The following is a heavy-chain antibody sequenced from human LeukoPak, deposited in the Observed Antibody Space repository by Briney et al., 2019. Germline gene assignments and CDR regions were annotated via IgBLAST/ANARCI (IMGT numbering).Heavy chain of an antibody. CDR1: GFTFSSYS. D-gene: IGHD6-13*01. V-gene: IGHV3-21*01. CDR2: ISSSSSYI. J-gene: IGHJ4*02. Sequence: GGSLRLSCAASGFTFSSYSMNWARQAPGKGLEWVSSISSSSSYIYYADSVKGRFTISRDNAKNSLYLQMNSLRAEDTAVYYCARDRGSSWYDFDYWGQGTLVTVSS. CDR3: ARDRGSSWYDFDY.